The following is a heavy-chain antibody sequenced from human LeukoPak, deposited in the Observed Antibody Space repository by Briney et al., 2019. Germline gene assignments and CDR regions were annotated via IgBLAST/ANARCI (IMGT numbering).Heavy chain of an antibody. CDR3: ARLGSGSYDNVQPSMDV. CDR2: IYTSGST. J-gene: IGHJ6*02. D-gene: IGHD3-10*01. V-gene: IGHV4-61*02. Sequence: SETLSLTCSVSGGSISSGSYYWSWIRQPAGKGLEWIGRIYTSGSTNYNPSLKSRVTMSVDTSKNQFSLKLSSVTAADTAVYYCARLGSGSYDNVQPSMDVWGQGTTVTVSS. CDR1: GGSISSGSYY.